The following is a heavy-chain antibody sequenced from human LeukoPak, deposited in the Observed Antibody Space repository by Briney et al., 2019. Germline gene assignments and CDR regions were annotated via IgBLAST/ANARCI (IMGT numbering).Heavy chain of an antibody. CDR3: ARDREVVAATFDY. J-gene: IGHJ4*02. V-gene: IGHV3-21*01. D-gene: IGHD2-15*01. CDR1: GFTFSSYS. Sequence: GGSLRLSCAASGFTFSSYSMNWVRQAPGKGLEWVSSISSSSSYIYYADSVKGRFTISRENAKNSLYLQMNSLRAEDTAVYYCARDREVVAATFDYWGQGTLVTVSS. CDR2: ISSSSSYI.